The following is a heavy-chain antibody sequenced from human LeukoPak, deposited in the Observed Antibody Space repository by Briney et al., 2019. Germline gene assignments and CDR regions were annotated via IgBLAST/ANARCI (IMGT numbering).Heavy chain of an antibody. CDR3: ARGYSSSWYLFGY. CDR2: ISSSSSYT. D-gene: IGHD6-13*01. CDR1: GFTFSDYY. J-gene: IGHJ4*02. V-gene: IGHV3-11*06. Sequence: GGSLRLSCAASGFTFSDYYMSWIRQAPGKGLEWVSYISSSSSYTNYADSVKGRFTISRVNAKNSLYLQMNSLRAEDTAVYYCARGYSSSWYLFGYWGQGTLVTVSS.